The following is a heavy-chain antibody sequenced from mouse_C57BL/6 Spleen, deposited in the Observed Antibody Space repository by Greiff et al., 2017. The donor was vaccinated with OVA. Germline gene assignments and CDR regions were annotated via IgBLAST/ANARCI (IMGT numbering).Heavy chain of an antibody. CDR1: GYSITSGYY. CDR3: ARGWAYYFDY. D-gene: IGHD1-1*02. CDR2: ISYDGSN. Sequence: VQLQQSGPGLVKPSQSLSLTCSVTGYSITSGYYWNWIRQFPGNKLEWMGYISYDGSNNYNPSLKNRISITRDTSKNQFFLKLNSVTTEDTATYYCARGWAYYFDYWGQGTTLTVSS. V-gene: IGHV3-6*01. J-gene: IGHJ2*01.